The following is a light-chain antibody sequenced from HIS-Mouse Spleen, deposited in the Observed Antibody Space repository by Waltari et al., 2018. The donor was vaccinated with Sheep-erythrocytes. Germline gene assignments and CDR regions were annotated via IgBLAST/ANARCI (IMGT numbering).Light chain of an antibody. CDR1: QSISSY. Sequence: DIQMTQSPSSLSASVGDRVTITCLSSQSISSYLNWYQQKPGKAPKLLISAASSLQSGVPSRFSGSGSGTDFTLTISSLQPDDFATYYCQQSYSTPPTFGGGTKVEIK. J-gene: IGKJ4*01. CDR3: QQSYSTPPT. V-gene: IGKV1-39*01. CDR2: AAS.